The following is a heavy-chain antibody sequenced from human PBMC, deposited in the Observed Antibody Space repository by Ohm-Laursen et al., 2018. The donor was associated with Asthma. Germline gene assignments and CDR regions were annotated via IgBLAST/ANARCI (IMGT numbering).Heavy chain of an antibody. CDR2: INHSGST. D-gene: IGHD3-22*01. CDR1: GGSISSGGYY. Sequence: SDTLSLTCTVSGGSISSGGYYWSWIRQPPGKGLEWIGEINHSGSTNYNPSLKSRVTISVDTSKNQFSLKLSSVTAADTAVYYCARGLQDTPYYYDSSGYYHQYYFDYWGQGTLVTVSS. CDR3: ARGLQDTPYYYDSSGYYHQYYFDY. V-gene: IGHV4-39*07. J-gene: IGHJ4*02.